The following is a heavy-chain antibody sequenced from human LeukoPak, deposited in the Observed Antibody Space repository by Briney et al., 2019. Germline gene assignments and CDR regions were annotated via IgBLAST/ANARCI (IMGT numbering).Heavy chain of an antibody. D-gene: IGHD2-2*01. CDR1: GFTFSSYG. CDR2: IWYDGSNK. V-gene: IGHV3-33*01. Sequence: GGSLRLSCAASGFTFSSYGMHWVRQAPGKGLEWVAVIWYDGSNKYYADSVKGRFTISRDNSKNTLYLQMNSLRAEDTAVYYCARFVVVPAATVHAFDIWGQGTMVTVSS. CDR3: ARFVVVPAATVHAFDI. J-gene: IGHJ3*02.